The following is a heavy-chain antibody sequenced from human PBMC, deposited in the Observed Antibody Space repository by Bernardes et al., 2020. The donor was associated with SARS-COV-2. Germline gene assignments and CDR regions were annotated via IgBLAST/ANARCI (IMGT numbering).Heavy chain of an antibody. D-gene: IGHD6-19*01. CDR1: GGSFSGYY. CDR2: INHSGST. CDR3: AGESIAVAGTCSDY. V-gene: IGHV4-34*01. J-gene: IGHJ4*02. Sequence: SETLSLTCAVYGGSFSGYYWSWIRQPPGKGLEWIGEINHSGSTNYNPSLKSRVTISVDTSKNQFSLKLSSVTAADTAVYYCAGESIAVAGTCSDYWGQGTLVTVSS.